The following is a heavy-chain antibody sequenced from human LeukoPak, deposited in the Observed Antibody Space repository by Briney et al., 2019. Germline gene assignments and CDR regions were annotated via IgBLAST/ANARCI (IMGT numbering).Heavy chain of an antibody. CDR1: GLSLSSHW. V-gene: IGHV3-7*01. D-gene: IGHD1-1*01. CDR2: INEDGSDK. Sequence: GGSLRLSCAASGLSLSSHWMSWVRQAPGKGLEWVADINEDGSDKHYVDSVTGRFTISRDNAKSSLYLQMNSLRADDTAVYYCARDSPYTTGAAFDIWGRGTMVTVSS. J-gene: IGHJ3*02. CDR3: ARDSPYTTGAAFDI.